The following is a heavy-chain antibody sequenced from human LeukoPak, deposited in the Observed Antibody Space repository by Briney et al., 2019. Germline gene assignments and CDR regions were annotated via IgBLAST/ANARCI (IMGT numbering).Heavy chain of an antibody. J-gene: IGHJ5*02. Sequence: PSETLSLTCIVSGGSISSTTYYWGWIRQPPGKRLEWIGSIYYSGNTNYNPSLKSRVTISVDTSKNQFSLRLNSVTAADTAVYYCARSRAFDSGAFDPWGQGSLVTVSS. CDR2: IYYSGNT. V-gene: IGHV4-39*07. CDR3: ARSRAFDSGAFDP. CDR1: GGSISSTTYY. D-gene: IGHD1-26*01.